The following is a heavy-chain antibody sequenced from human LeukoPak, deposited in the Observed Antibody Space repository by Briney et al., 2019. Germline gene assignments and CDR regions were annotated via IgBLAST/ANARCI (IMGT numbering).Heavy chain of an antibody. J-gene: IGHJ4*02. CDR2: INHSGST. CDR3: ASTHAGRYYSTFDY. V-gene: IGHV4-34*01. D-gene: IGHD1-26*01. Sequence: DPSETLSLTCAVYGGSFSGYYWSWIRQPPGKGLEWIGEINHSGSTNYNPSLKSRVTISVDTSRNQFSLKLNSVSAADTAMYYCASTHAGRYYSTFDYWGQGTLVSVSS. CDR1: GGSFSGYY.